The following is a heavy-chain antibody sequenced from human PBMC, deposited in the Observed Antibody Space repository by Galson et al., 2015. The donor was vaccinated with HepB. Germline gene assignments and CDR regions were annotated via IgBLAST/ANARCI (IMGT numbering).Heavy chain of an antibody. CDR1: GYSFTSYW. D-gene: IGHD6-19*01. V-gene: IGHV5-10-1*01. J-gene: IGHJ6*02. Sequence: QSGAEVKKPGESLRISCKGSGYSFTSYWISWVRQMPGKGLEWMGRIDPSDSYTNYSPSFQGHVTISADKSISTAYLQWSSLKASDTAMYYCASPGYSSGRNGGYYYYYGMDVWGQGTTVTVSS. CDR3: ASPGYSSGRNGGYYYYYGMDV. CDR2: IDPSDSYT.